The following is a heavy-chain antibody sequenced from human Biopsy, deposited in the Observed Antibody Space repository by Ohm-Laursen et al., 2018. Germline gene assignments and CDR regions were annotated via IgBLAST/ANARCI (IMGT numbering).Heavy chain of an antibody. J-gene: IGHJ6*02. Sequence: VASVKVSCKASGYTFTSYGISWVRQAPGQGLEWMGWINTENGNTIYAQSLQGRVTMTADTSTSTAYMEVTSLRSDDTAVYYCARAKLEPVYYYYGMDVWGQGTTVTVSS. CDR3: ARAKLEPVYYYYGMDV. D-gene: IGHD1-1*01. V-gene: IGHV1-18*01. CDR2: INTENGNT. CDR1: GYTFTSYG.